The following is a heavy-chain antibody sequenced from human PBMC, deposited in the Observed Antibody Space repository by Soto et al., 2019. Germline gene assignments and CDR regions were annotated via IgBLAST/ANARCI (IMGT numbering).Heavy chain of an antibody. CDR1: GYSFTNYW. CDR3: ARAGMDV. CDR2: IDPSDSYT. V-gene: IGHV5-10-1*01. J-gene: IGHJ6*02. Sequence: PGESLKISCKGSGYSFTNYWISWVRQMPGKGLEGRGRIDPSDSYTNYSPSFQGHVTIPAGKSISTTDPPSSSPKAPDTARYYRARAGMDVWGQGTTVTVSS.